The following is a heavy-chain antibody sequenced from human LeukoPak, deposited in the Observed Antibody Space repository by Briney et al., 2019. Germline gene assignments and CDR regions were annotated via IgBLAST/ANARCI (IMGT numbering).Heavy chain of an antibody. D-gene: IGHD2-2*01. V-gene: IGHV1-2*02. J-gene: IGHJ6*02. CDR1: GYTFTGYY. Sequence: GASVKVSCKASGYTFTGYYMHWVRQAPGQGLERMGWINPNSGGTNYAQKFQGRVTMTRDTSIGTAYMELSRLRSDDTAVYYCASLRVGTYYYGMDVWGQGTTVTVSS. CDR3: ASLRVGTYYYGMDV. CDR2: INPNSGGT.